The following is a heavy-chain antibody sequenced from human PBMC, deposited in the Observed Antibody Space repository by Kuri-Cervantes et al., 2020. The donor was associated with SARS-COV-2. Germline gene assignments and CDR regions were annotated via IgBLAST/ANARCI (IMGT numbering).Heavy chain of an antibody. Sequence: GSLRLSCTVFGGSISNFYWNWIRQPPGKRLEWIGYISYTGNTNYNPSLHSRVSMSVDTSRKQFSLNLTSVTAADTAIYYCARQPVSARAPLDSWGQGILVTVSS. CDR3: ARQPVSARAPLDS. CDR2: ISYTGNT. CDR1: GGSISNFY. J-gene: IGHJ4*02. V-gene: IGHV4-59*08. D-gene: IGHD3-10*01.